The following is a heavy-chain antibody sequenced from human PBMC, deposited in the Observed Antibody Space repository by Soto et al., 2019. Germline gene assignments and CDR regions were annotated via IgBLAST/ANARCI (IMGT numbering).Heavy chain of an antibody. CDR1: GFTFSSYG. D-gene: IGHD4-17*01. J-gene: IGHJ4*02. CDR3: AKDYGDYTYFDY. V-gene: IGHV3-30*18. Sequence: QVQLVESGGGVVQPGRSLRLSCAASGFTFSSYGMHWVRQAPGKGLEWVAVISYDGSNKYYADSVKGRFTISRDNSKNTLYLQMTSLRAEDTAVYYCAKDYGDYTYFDYWGQGTLVTVSS. CDR2: ISYDGSNK.